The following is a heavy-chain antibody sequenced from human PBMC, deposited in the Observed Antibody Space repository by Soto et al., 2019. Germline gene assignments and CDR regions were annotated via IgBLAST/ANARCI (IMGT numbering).Heavy chain of an antibody. Sequence: ASVKVSCKASGYTFTSYYMHWVRQAPGQGLEWMGSIDPKVGETIYAQKFQGRVTMTEDTSTDTAYMELSSLRSEDTAVYYCAILYGSGSYYNLDYYYYGMDVWGQGTTVTVSS. CDR2: IDPKVGET. CDR3: AILYGSGSYYNLDYYYYGMDV. D-gene: IGHD3-10*01. CDR1: GYTFTSYY. V-gene: IGHV1-24*01. J-gene: IGHJ6*02.